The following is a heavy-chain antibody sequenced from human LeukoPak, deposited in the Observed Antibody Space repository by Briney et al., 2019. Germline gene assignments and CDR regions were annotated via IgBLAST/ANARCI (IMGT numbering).Heavy chain of an antibody. CDR1: GGSISSSNW. J-gene: IGHJ6*02. CDR2: IYHSGST. V-gene: IGHV4-4*02. Sequence: SETLSLTCAVSGGSISSSNWWSWVRQPPGKGLEWIGEIYHSGSTNYNPSLKSRVTISVDKSKNQFSLKLSSVTAADTAVYYCAREGPKGYYYYGMDVWGQGTTVTVSS. CDR3: AREGPKGYYYYGMDV.